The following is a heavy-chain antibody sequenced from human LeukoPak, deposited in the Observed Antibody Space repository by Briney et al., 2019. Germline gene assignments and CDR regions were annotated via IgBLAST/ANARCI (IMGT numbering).Heavy chain of an antibody. Sequence: ASVKVSCKASEYTFTSYYIHWVRQAPGQGLEWMGIINPSDGRTNYTQKFQGRLTMTGDTSTSTVYMELSSLRSEDTAVYYCTRRNYSGSLPYFDYWGQGTLVTVSS. J-gene: IGHJ4*02. CDR2: INPSDGRT. CDR1: EYTFTSYY. CDR3: TRRNYSGSLPYFDY. V-gene: IGHV1-46*03. D-gene: IGHD1-26*01.